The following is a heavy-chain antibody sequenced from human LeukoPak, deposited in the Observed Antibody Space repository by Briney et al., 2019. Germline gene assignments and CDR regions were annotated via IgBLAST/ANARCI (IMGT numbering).Heavy chain of an antibody. V-gene: IGHV3-7*03. CDR2: IKQDGSEK. J-gene: IGHJ4*02. D-gene: IGHD3-22*01. CDR1: GFTFSSYW. CDR3: AKDYFEASGYHFFDY. Sequence: GGSLRLSCAASGFTFSSYWMSWVRQAPGKGLEWVANIKQDGSEKYYVDSVKGRFTISRDNAKNSLYLQMNSLRAEDTAVYYCAKDYFEASGYHFFDYWGQGTLVTVSS.